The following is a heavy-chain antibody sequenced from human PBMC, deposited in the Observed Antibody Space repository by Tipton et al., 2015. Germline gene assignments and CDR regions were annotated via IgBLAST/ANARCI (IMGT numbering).Heavy chain of an antibody. CDR3: ARGLLLGYGMNDY. J-gene: IGHJ4*02. CDR1: GYPISSGFY. V-gene: IGHV4-38-2*01. CDR2: IFHRGDT. Sequence: TLSLTCDVSGYPISSGFYWGWIRQPPGKGLEWIGSIFHRGDTSYNPSLKSRVTISLDTSKNQFSLKLNSVTAADTAVYYCARGLLLGYGMNDYRGRGTLVNVSS. D-gene: IGHD3-10*01.